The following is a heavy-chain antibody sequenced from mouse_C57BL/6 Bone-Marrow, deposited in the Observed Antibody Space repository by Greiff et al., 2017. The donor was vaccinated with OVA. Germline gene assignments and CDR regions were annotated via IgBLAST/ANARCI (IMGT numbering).Heavy chain of an antibody. Sequence: EVKLVESGGGLVQPGGSLKLSCAASGFTFSDYGMAWVRQAPRKGPEWVAFISNLAYSIYYADTVTGRFTISRENAKNTLYLEMSSLRSEDTAMYYCASYYDYDGGCAYWGQGTLVTVSA. CDR3: ASYYDYDGGCAY. CDR1: GFTFSDYG. D-gene: IGHD2-4*01. V-gene: IGHV5-15*01. J-gene: IGHJ3*01. CDR2: ISNLAYSI.